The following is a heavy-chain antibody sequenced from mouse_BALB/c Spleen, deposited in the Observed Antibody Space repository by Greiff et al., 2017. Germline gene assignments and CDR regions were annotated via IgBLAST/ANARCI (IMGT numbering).Heavy chain of an antibody. CDR1: GYSITSGYY. CDR2: ISYDGSN. CDR3: ARGGYPYYAMDY. Sequence: EVKLLESGPGLVKPSQSLSLTCSVTGYSITSGYYWNWIRQFPGNKLEWMGYISYDGSNNYNPSLKNRISITRDTSKNQFFLKLNSVTTEDTATYYCARGGYPYYAMDYWGQGTSVTVSS. J-gene: IGHJ4*01. D-gene: IGHD2-14*01. V-gene: IGHV3-6*02.